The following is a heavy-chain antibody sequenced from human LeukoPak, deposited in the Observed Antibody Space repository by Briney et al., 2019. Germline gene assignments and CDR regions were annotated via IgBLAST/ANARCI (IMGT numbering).Heavy chain of an antibody. CDR3: ARLTWELLFDY. D-gene: IGHD2-15*01. CDR2: IYTSGST. Sequence: SETLSLTCTVSGGSISSYYWSWIRQPPGKGLEWIGYIYTSGSTIYNPSLKSRVTISVDTSKNQFSLKLSSVTAADTAVYYCARLTWELLFDYWGQGTLVTVSS. V-gene: IGHV4-4*09. J-gene: IGHJ4*02. CDR1: GGSISSYY.